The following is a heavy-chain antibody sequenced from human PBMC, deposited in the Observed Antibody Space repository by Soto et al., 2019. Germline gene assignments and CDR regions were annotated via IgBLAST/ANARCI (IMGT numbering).Heavy chain of an antibody. CDR2: IYHTVNT. Sequence: SETLSLTCSVSGVSIGSHFWSWIRQAPGKGPELVGYIYHTVNTNYNPALKSRVTISMDTSENQLSLQLSSVTAADTAVYYCARSMYSTSAQLYYGMDVWGQGTTVTVSS. J-gene: IGHJ6*02. CDR1: GVSIGSHF. CDR3: ARSMYSTSAQLYYGMDV. D-gene: IGHD6-6*01. V-gene: IGHV4-59*11.